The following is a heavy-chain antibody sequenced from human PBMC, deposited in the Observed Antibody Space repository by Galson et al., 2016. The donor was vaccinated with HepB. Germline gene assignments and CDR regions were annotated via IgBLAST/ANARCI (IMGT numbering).Heavy chain of an antibody. J-gene: IGHJ3*01. CDR2: ITGRGTST. Sequence: SLRLSCAASGFSFSSYAMSWVRQAPGKGLEWVSTITGRGTSTYYADSVEGRFTISRDNSKSTLCLQMNGLRAEDTAVYYCAKDPQWTTSSRGAFDVWGQGTMLTVFS. D-gene: IGHD6-6*01. CDR1: GFSFSSYA. V-gene: IGHV3-23*01. CDR3: AKDPQWTTSSRGAFDV.